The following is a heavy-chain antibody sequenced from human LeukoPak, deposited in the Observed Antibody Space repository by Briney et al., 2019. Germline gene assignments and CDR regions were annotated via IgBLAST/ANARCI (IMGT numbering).Heavy chain of an antibody. CDR1: GGSISSYY. D-gene: IGHD1-14*01. V-gene: IGHV4-4*07. Sequence: PWETLSLTCTVSGGSISSYYWSWIRQPAGKGLEWIGHIYTSGSTNYSPSLKSRVTMSVATSKNQFSLKLSSVTAADTAVYYCARDRITGTTWDAFDIWGQGTMVTVSS. CDR3: ARDRITGTTWDAFDI. J-gene: IGHJ3*02. CDR2: IYTSGST.